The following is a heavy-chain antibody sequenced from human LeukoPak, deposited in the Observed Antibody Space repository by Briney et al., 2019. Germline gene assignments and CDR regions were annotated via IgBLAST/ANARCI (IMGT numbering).Heavy chain of an antibody. D-gene: IGHD6-19*01. CDR1: GGTFSSYA. V-gene: IGHV1-69*05. CDR2: IIPIFGTA. CDR3: ARGRGSGWSNWFDP. Sequence: GASVKVSCKASGGTFSSYAISWVRQAPGQGLEWMGGIIPIFGTANYAQKFQGRVTITTDESTSTAYMELSSLRSEDTAVYYCARGRGSGWSNWFDPWGQGTLVTVSS. J-gene: IGHJ5*02.